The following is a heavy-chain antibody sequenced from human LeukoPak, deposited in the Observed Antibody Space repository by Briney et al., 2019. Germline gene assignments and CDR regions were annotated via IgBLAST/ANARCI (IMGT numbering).Heavy chain of an antibody. CDR3: AKTRPLDSSSWSHGDY. Sequence: GGSLRLSCAASGFTFSSYAVSWVRQAPGKGLEWVSAISGSGDSTYYGDSVKGRFTISRDNSKNTLYLQMNSLRAEDTAVYYCAKTRPLDSSSWSHGDYWGQGTLVTVSS. D-gene: IGHD6-13*01. V-gene: IGHV3-23*01. J-gene: IGHJ4*02. CDR1: GFTFSSYA. CDR2: ISGSGDST.